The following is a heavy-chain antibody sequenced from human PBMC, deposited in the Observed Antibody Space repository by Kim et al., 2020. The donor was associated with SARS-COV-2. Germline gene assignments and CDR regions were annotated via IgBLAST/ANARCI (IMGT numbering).Heavy chain of an antibody. CDR3: ARADGDY. V-gene: IGHV3-48*04. Sequence: SSSTIYDADSVKGRFTISRDNAKNSLYLQMNSLRAEDTAVYYCARADGDYWGQGTLVTVSS. J-gene: IGHJ4*02. CDR2: SSSTI.